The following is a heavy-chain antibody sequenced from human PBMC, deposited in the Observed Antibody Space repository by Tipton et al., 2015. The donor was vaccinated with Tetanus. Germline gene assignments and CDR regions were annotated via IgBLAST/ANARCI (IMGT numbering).Heavy chain of an antibody. V-gene: IGHV4-59*01. CDR3: ARLYSYGSLYWFDP. D-gene: IGHD5-18*01. CDR1: GGSISSYY. J-gene: IGHJ5*02. Sequence: TLSLTCTVSGGSISSYYWSWIRQHPGKGLEWVGYIYYSGSTNYNPSLESRVTISVDTSKNQFSLKLRSVTAADTAVYYCARLYSYGSLYWFDPWGQGTLVTVSS. CDR2: IYYSGST.